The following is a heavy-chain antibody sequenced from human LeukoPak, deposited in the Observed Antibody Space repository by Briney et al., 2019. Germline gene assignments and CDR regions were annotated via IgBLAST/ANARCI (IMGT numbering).Heavy chain of an antibody. CDR3: ARDKRVLRYFDWLFGMDAFDI. CDR1: GGSISSYY. D-gene: IGHD3-9*01. V-gene: IGHV4-4*07. Sequence: SETLSLTCTVTGGSISSYYWSWIRQPAGKGLEWIERIYTSGSTNYNPSLKSRVTMSVDTSRNQFSLKLSSVTAADTAVYYCARDKRVLRYFDWLFGMDAFDIWGQGTMVTVSS. CDR2: IYTSGST. J-gene: IGHJ3*02.